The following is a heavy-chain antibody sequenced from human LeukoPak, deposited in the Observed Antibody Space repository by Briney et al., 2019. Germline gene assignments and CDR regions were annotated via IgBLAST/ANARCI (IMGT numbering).Heavy chain of an antibody. V-gene: IGHV4-4*07. CDR2: IYSSGST. D-gene: IGHD1-26*01. CDR1: GGSISSYK. Sequence: SETLSLTCTVSGGSISSYKWSWIRQPAGKGLEWIGRIYSSGSTNYTPSLKSRVTMSVDTSKNQFSLKLSSVTAADTAVYYCARGIVGATAPDYWGQGALVIVTS. J-gene: IGHJ4*02. CDR3: ARGIVGATAPDY.